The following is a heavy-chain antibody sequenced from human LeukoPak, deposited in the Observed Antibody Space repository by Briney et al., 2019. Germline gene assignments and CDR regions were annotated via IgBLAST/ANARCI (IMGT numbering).Heavy chain of an antibody. J-gene: IGHJ6*03. Sequence: SGPTLVNPTQTLTLTCTFSGFSLSTSGMCVSWIRQPPGKALEWLARIDWDDDKYYSTSLKTRLTISKDTSKNQVVLTMTNMDPVDTATYFCARTVPSGIAVAGTVYYYYYMDVWGKGTTVTISS. CDR3: ARTVPSGIAVAGTVYYYYYMDV. CDR2: IDWDDDK. D-gene: IGHD6-19*01. V-gene: IGHV2-70*11. CDR1: GFSLSTSGMC.